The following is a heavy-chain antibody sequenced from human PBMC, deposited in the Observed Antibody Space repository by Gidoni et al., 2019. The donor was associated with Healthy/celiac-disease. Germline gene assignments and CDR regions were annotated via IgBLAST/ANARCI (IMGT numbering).Heavy chain of an antibody. D-gene: IGHD6-13*01. CDR1: GFPFSNAW. Sequence: EVQLVESGGGLVKPGGSLRLSCAASGFPFSNAWMSWVRQAPGKGLEWVGRIKSKTDGGTTDYAAPVKGRFTISRDDSKNTLYLQMNSLKTEDTAVYYCTTEAEAGDYFDYWGQGTLVTVSS. V-gene: IGHV3-15*01. J-gene: IGHJ4*02. CDR2: IKSKTDGGTT. CDR3: TTEAEAGDYFDY.